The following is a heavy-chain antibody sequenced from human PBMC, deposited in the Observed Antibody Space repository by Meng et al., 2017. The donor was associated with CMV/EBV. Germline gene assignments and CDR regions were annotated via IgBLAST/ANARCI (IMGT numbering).Heavy chain of an antibody. Sequence: GGSLRLSCAASGFTLSSYGMHWVRQAPGKGLEWVASIRYDGSNKYYADSVKGRFTISRDNSKNTLYLQMNSLRAEDTAVYYCAKDSELDCSSTSCYPMYYFDYWGQGTLVTVSS. CDR2: IRYDGSNK. V-gene: IGHV3-30*02. CDR1: GFTLSSYG. CDR3: AKDSELDCSSTSCYPMYYFDY. D-gene: IGHD2-2*01. J-gene: IGHJ4*02.